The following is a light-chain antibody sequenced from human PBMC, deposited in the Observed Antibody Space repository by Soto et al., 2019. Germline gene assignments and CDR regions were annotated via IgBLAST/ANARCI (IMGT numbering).Light chain of an antibody. CDR1: QSVSSIY. V-gene: IGKV3-20*01. Sequence: EIVLTQSPGTLSLSPGERATLSCRANQSVSSIYLAWYQQKPGQAPRLLIYGASSRATGIPDRFSGSGSGTDFTLTISRLEPEDFAVYYCQQYGSSSCTFGQGTNVDIK. CDR2: GAS. J-gene: IGKJ1*01. CDR3: QQYGSSSCT.